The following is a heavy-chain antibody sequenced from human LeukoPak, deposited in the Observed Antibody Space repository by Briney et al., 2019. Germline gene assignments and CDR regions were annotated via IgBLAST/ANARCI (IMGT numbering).Heavy chain of an antibody. CDR3: ARDRKLGYCSSTSCSSAFDI. V-gene: IGHV1-69*05. CDR2: IIPIFGTA. D-gene: IGHD2-2*01. J-gene: IGHJ3*02. CDR1: GGTFSSYA. Sequence: SVKVSCKASGGTFSSYAISWVRQAPGQGLEWMGGIIPIFGTANYAQKFQGRVTITTDESTSTAYMELSSLRSEDTAVYYCARDRKLGYCSSTSCSSAFDIWGQGTMVTVSS.